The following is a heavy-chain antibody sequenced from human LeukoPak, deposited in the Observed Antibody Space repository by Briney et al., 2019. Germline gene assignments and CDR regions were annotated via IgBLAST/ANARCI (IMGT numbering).Heavy chain of an antibody. CDR2: ISYIGST. V-gene: IGHV4-59*11. CDR1: GDSFSSHY. CDR3: ARDYGDDDAFDI. Sequence: SETLSLTCAVSGDSFSSHYWTWIRQPPGKGLEWIGYISYIGSTNYNPSLKSRVTISIDTSKNQFSLKLSSVTAADTAVYYCARDYGDDDAFDIWGQGTMVTVSS. J-gene: IGHJ3*02. D-gene: IGHD4-17*01.